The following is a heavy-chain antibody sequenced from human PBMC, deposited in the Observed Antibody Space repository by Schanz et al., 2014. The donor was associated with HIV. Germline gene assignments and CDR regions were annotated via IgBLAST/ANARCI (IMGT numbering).Heavy chain of an antibody. CDR1: RFTFSNFG. J-gene: IGHJ6*02. V-gene: IGHV3-23*04. CDR3: AKTSITLGMDV. D-gene: IGHD1-20*01. Sequence: VQLVESGGGVVQPGRSLRLSCAASRFTFSNFGMHWVRQAPGKGLEWVSSISGGSGSTFYADSVKGRFTISRVNSKNTLYLQMNSLRAEDTAIYYCAKTSITLGMDVWGQGTTVTVSS. CDR2: ISGGSGST.